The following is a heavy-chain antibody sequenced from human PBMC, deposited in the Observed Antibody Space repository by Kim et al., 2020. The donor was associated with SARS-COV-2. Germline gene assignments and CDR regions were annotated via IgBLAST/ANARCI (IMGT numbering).Heavy chain of an antibody. V-gene: IGHV3-9*01. CDR1: GFTFDDYA. CDR2: ISWNSGSI. D-gene: IGHD6-19*01. J-gene: IGHJ4*02. Sequence: GGSLRLSCAASGFTFDDYAMHWVRQAPGKGLEWVSGISWNSGSIGYADSVKGRFTISRDNAKNSLYLQMNSLRAEDTALYYCAKDIRIAVAGTLDCWGQGTLVTVSS. CDR3: AKDIRIAVAGTLDC.